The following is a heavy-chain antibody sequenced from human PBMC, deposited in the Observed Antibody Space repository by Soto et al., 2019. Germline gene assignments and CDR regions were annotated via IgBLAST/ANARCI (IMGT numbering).Heavy chain of an antibody. D-gene: IGHD6-13*01. CDR1: GGSFSGYY. Sequence: QVQLQQWGAGLLKPSETLSLPCAVYGGSFSGYYWSWIRQPPRKGLEWIGEINHSGSTNYNPSLKSRFTISVDTSKDQFPLQLSSVTAADTAVYYCAFGSIAAAGAFDYWGQGTLVTVSS. J-gene: IGHJ4*02. CDR2: INHSGST. V-gene: IGHV4-34*01. CDR3: AFGSIAAAGAFDY.